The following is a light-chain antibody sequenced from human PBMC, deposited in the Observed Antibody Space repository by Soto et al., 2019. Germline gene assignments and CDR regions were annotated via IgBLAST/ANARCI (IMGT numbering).Light chain of an antibody. CDR1: QSISSY. Sequence: DIQMTQSPSSLSASVGDRVTITCRASQSISSYLNWYQQKPGQAPKHLIYAASSLQSGVPSRFSGSGSGTDFTLTISSLPPEDFATYYCQQSYSTPVTFGQGTKLEIK. CDR3: QQSYSTPVT. J-gene: IGKJ2*01. CDR2: AAS. V-gene: IGKV1-39*01.